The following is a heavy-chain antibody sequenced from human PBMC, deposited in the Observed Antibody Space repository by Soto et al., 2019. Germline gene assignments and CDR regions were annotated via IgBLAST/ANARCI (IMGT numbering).Heavy chain of an antibody. CDR2: IWSDGSNK. CDR3: ARGGDYYYGMDV. Sequence: QVQLVESGGGVVQPGRSLRLSCAASGFTFSSYGMHWVRQAPGKGLEWVAVIWSDGSNKYYADSVKGRFTISRDNSKNTLYLQMNSLRAEDTAVYYCARGGDYYYGMDVWGQGTTVTVSS. V-gene: IGHV3-33*01. CDR1: GFTFSSYG. J-gene: IGHJ6*02.